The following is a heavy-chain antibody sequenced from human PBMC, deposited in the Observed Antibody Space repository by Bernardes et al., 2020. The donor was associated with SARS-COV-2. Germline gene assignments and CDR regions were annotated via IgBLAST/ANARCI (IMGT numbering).Heavy chain of an antibody. V-gene: IGHV4-34*01. Sequence: SETLSLTCAVYSGSFSGYYWSWIRQTPGKGLEWIGEINDSGSTKYNPALKSRVSISVDTSKNQFSLKMHSVTAADTAVYYCARGRTATSFLGFDNWGQGTLVT. CDR1: SGSFSGYY. D-gene: IGHD3-3*01. J-gene: IGHJ4*02. CDR3: ARGRTATSFLGFDN. CDR2: INDSGST.